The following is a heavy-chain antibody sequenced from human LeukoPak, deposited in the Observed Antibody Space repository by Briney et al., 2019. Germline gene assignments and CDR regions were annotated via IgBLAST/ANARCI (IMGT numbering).Heavy chain of an antibody. Sequence: GGSLRLSCAASGFTFSDYYMSWIRQAPGKGLEWVSYISSSGSTIYYADSVKGRFTISRDDAKNSLYLQMNSLRAEDTAVYYCARDMRSIAVAGPPGYWGQGTLVTVSS. CDR1: GFTFSDYY. J-gene: IGHJ4*02. D-gene: IGHD6-19*01. CDR2: ISSSGSTI. CDR3: ARDMRSIAVAGPPGY. V-gene: IGHV3-11*01.